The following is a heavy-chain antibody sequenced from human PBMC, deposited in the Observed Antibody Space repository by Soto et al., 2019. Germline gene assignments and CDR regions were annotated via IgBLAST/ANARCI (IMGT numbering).Heavy chain of an antibody. CDR2: MFYSGST. CDR3: ARASTLFGPVLSD. J-gene: IGHJ4*02. D-gene: IGHD3-3*01. CDR1: GGSISGYY. Sequence: SETLSLTCTVSGGSISGYYWSWIRQPPGKGLEWIGYMFYSGSTKYNPSLRSRVTMSEDTSKNQVSLKLTSVTAADTAVYYCARASTLFGPVLSDWGQGSLVTVSS. V-gene: IGHV4-59*08.